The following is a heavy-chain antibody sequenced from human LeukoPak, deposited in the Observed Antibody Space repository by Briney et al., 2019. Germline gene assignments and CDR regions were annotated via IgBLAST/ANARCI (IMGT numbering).Heavy chain of an antibody. J-gene: IGHJ4*02. D-gene: IGHD3-22*01. Sequence: GGSLRLSCAASGFTFSSYAMSWVRQAPGKGLEWVSSISSSSSYIYYADSVKGRFTISRDNAKNSLYLQMNSLRAEDTAVYYCARDPAPYYDSSGYSGYWGQGTLVTVSS. CDR2: ISSSSSYI. V-gene: IGHV3-21*01. CDR1: GFTFSSYA. CDR3: ARDPAPYYDSSGYSGY.